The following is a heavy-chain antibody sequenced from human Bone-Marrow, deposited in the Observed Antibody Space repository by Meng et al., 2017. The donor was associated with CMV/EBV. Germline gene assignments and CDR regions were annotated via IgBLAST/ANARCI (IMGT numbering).Heavy chain of an antibody. CDR2: VYWDDDK. Sequence: SVSTSGVGVGSIRRPPGKDLEWLALVYWDDDKRYSQSLKSKLTITKDTSKNQVILTMTNMDPVDTDTYYCAHRYLNDNLTGPNWFDPWGQGTLVTVSS. CDR1: SVSTSGVG. V-gene: IGHV2-5*02. D-gene: IGHD3-9*01. J-gene: IGHJ5*02. CDR3: AHRYLNDNLTGPNWFDP.